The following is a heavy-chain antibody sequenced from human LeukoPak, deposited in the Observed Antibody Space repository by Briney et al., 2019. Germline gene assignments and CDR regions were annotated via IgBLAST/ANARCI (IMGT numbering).Heavy chain of an antibody. D-gene: IGHD1-14*01. V-gene: IGHV3-7*01. J-gene: IGHJ3*01. Sequence: PGGSLRLSCAASGFTLNSYLMSWVRQAPGRGLEWVANIKKDGSEESYLDSVKGRFTVSRDNAKNSLFLQMSSLRGEDTAVYYCARSNPNRNALDLWGQGTMVTISS. CDR2: IKKDGSEE. CDR3: ARSNPNRNALDL. CDR1: GFTLNSYL.